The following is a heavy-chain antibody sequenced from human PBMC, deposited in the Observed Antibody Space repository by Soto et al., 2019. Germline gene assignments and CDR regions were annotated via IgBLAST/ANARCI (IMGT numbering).Heavy chain of an antibody. V-gene: IGHV4-39*01. D-gene: IGHD5-12*01. J-gene: IGHJ4*02. Sequence: QLQLQESGPGLVKPSETLSLTCTVSGGSISSSSYYWGWIRQPPGKGLEWIGSIYYSGSTYYNPSLKSRVTISVDTSKNQFSLKLSSVTAADTAVYYCARHLRSVEMATSLPVCYFDYWGQGTLVTVSS. CDR2: IYYSGST. CDR1: GGSISSSSYY. CDR3: ARHLRSVEMATSLPVCYFDY.